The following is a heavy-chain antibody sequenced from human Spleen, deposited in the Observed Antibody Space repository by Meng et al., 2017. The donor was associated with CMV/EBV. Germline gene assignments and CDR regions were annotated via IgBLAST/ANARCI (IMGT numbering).Heavy chain of an antibody. CDR3: ARGTDVAVVAATSYYYYDMDV. CDR1: GYTLTELS. V-gene: IGHV1-69*05. D-gene: IGHD2-15*01. CDR2: IIPIFGTT. Sequence: SVKVSCKVSGYTLTELSMHWVRQAPGQGLEWMGGIIPIFGTTNYAQKFQGRVTTTMDESTSTAYMELSSLRSEDTAVYYCARGTDVAVVAATSYYYYDMDVWGQGTTVTVSS. J-gene: IGHJ6*02.